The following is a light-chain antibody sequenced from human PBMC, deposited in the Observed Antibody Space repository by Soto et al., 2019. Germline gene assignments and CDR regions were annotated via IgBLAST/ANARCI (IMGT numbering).Light chain of an antibody. J-gene: IGKJ5*01. CDR3: QQYNNWPPIT. CDR2: DTS. CDR1: QSVPRSY. Sequence: EIVLTQSPGTLSLSPGEIATLSCRASQSVPRSYLAWYQQKPGQAPRLLIYDTSTRATGIPARFSGSGSGTEFTLTISSLQSEDFAVYYCQQYNNWPPITFGQGTRLEI. V-gene: IGKV3-15*01.